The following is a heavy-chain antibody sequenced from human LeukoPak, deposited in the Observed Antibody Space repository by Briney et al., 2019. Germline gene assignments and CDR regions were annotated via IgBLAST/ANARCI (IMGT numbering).Heavy chain of an antibody. CDR2: IRYDGSNK. Sequence: GGSLRLSCAASGFTFSSYGMHWVRQAPGKGLEWVAFIRYDGSNKYYADSVKGRFTISRDNSKNTLYLQMSSLRAEDTAVYYCAKDPRNIDCSSTSCYYYYYMDVWGKGTTVTVSS. CDR3: AKDPRNIDCSSTSCYYYYYMDV. V-gene: IGHV3-30*02. J-gene: IGHJ6*03. CDR1: GFTFSSYG. D-gene: IGHD2-2*01.